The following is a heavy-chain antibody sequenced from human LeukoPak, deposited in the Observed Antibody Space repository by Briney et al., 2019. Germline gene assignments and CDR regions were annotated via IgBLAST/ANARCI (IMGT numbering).Heavy chain of an antibody. CDR3: ASTYSKNWNLDY. J-gene: IGHJ4*02. V-gene: IGHV4-39*01. D-gene: IGHD1-1*01. Sequence: SETLSLTCTVSAGSISSSDYYWGCLRQPPGKGLERIGTINYSRITYYTPSLMRRVTISVDTPKNQFSLRLSSVPAADTAVYYCASTYSKNWNLDYWGQGTLVTVSS. CDR2: INYSRIT. CDR1: AGSISSSDYY.